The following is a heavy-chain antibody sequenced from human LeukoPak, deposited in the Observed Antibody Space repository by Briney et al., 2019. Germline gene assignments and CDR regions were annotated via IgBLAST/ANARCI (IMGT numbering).Heavy chain of an antibody. Sequence: SETLSLTCTVSGGPISDYYWSWIRQPPGKGLEWIGYFYYSGSTNYNPSLKSRVTISVDTSKNQFSLKLSSVTAADTAVYYCARGLYSSSSPYYYYMDVWGKGTTVTVSS. CDR3: ARGLYSSSSPYYYYMDV. D-gene: IGHD6-6*01. J-gene: IGHJ6*03. CDR1: GGPISDYY. V-gene: IGHV4-59*12. CDR2: FYYSGST.